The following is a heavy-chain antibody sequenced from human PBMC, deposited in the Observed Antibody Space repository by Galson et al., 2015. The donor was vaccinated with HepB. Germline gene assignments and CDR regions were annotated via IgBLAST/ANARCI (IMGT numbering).Heavy chain of an antibody. CDR2: ITYSSALT. D-gene: IGHD1-1*01. V-gene: IGHV3-11*06. Sequence: SLRLSCAASGFTFSDYQMTWIRQAPRKGLEWVSYITYSSALTTYADSVNGRFTISRDNAKNLLYLQMGSLRADDTAVYYCARDLSTTKRAFDVWGQGTVVTVSS. CDR3: ARDLSTTKRAFDV. J-gene: IGHJ3*01. CDR1: GFTFSDYQ.